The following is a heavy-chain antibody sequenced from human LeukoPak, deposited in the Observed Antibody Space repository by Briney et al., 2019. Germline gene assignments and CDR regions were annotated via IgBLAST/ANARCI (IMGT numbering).Heavy chain of an antibody. J-gene: IGHJ4*02. CDR2: IIPIFGTA. Sequence: GASVKVSCRASGGTFSSYAISWVRQPPGQGLEWMGGIIPIFGTANYAQKFQGRVTITTDESTSTAYMELSSLRSEEKAVYYCARARPNYYDSSGYYYLDYWGQGTLVTVSS. CDR3: ARARPNYYDSSGYYYLDY. CDR1: GGTFSSYA. V-gene: IGHV1-69*05. D-gene: IGHD3-22*01.